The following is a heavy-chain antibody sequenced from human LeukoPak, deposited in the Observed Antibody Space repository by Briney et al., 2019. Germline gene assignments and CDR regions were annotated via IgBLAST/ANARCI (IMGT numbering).Heavy chain of an antibody. Sequence: SETLSLTCAVYGGSFSGYYWSWIRQPPGKGLEWIGEINHSGSTNYNPSLKSRVTISVDTSKNQFSLKLSSVTAADTAVYYCASSGSYLGALYYWGQGTLVTVSS. V-gene: IGHV4-34*01. CDR2: INHSGST. D-gene: IGHD1-26*01. CDR1: GGSFSGYY. CDR3: ASSGSYLGALYY. J-gene: IGHJ4*02.